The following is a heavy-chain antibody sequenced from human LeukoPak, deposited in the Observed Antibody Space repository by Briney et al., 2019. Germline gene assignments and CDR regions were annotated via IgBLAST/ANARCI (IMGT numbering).Heavy chain of an antibody. CDR2: IIPILGIA. CDR1: GGTFSSYA. D-gene: IGHD1-20*01. CDR3: ASTLNWNDASMWFDP. Sequence: ASVKVSCKASGGTFSSYAISWVRQAPGQGLEWMGRIIPILGIANYAQKFQGRVTITADKSTSTAYMELSSLRSEDTAVYYCASTLNWNDASMWFDPWGQGTLVTVSS. V-gene: IGHV1-69*04. J-gene: IGHJ5*02.